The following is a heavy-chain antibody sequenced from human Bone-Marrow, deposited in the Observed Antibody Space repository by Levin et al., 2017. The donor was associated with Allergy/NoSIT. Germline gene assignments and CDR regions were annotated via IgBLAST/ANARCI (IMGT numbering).Heavy chain of an antibody. D-gene: IGHD3-10*01. V-gene: IGHV3-9*01. CDR1: GFTFDDNA. CDR2: ISWNSDNI. CDR3: AKDRGTYGSGNFDF. J-gene: IGHJ4*02. Sequence: SLKISCVASGFTFDDNAMHWVRRAPGKGLEWVSGISWNSDNIDYAASVKGRFTISRDNAKNSLYLQMNSLSAEDTAFYYCAKDRGTYGSGNFDFWGQGTLVAVSS.